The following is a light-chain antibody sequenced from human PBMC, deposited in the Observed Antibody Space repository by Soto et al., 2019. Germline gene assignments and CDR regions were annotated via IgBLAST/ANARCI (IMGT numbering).Light chain of an antibody. J-gene: IGKJ3*01. V-gene: IGKV3-20*01. CDR1: QTVRNNY. Sequence: EFVLTQSPGTLSLSPGERATLSCRASQTVRNNYLAWYQQKPGQAPRLLIYDASSRATGIPDRFSGGGSGTDFTLTISRLEPEDFAVYYCQQYNNWPPVTFGPGTKVDIK. CDR3: QQYNNWPPVT. CDR2: DAS.